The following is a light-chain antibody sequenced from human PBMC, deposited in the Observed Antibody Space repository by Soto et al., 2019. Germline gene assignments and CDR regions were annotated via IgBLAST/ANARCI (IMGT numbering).Light chain of an antibody. V-gene: IGKV3-20*01. CDR3: QQYVSSLPT. CDR2: VAS. J-gene: IGKJ1*01. CDR1: QSVSSSY. Sequence: EIVLTQYPGTLSLSPGERATLSCRASQSVSSSYLAWYQQKPGQAPRLLIYVASSRATGIPDRFSGSGSGTDFTLTISRLEPEDVSVYYCQQYVSSLPTFGKGTKLEIK.